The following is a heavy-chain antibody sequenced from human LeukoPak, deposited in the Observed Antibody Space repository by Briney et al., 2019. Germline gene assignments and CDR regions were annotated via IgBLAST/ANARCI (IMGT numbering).Heavy chain of an antibody. CDR2: IYYSGST. V-gene: IGHV4-59*01. J-gene: IGHJ2*01. Sequence: VSGGSXXSYYWSWIRQPPGKGLEWIGYIYYSGSTNYNPSLKSRVTISVDTSKNQFSLKLSSVTAADTAVYYCARVYYSNSYDYWYFDLWGRGTLVTVSS. CDR3: ARVYYSNSYDYWYFDL. D-gene: IGHD6-13*01. CDR1: GGSXXSYY.